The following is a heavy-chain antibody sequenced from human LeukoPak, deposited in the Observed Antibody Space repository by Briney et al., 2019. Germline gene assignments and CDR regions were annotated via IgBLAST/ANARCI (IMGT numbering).Heavy chain of an antibody. Sequence: GGSLRLSCTVSGFTVSSNSMSWVRQAPGKGLEWVSAISGSGGSTYYADSVKGRFTISRDNSKNTLYLQMNSLRAEDTAVYYCAKVGEYQLLLYAFDMWGQGTMVTVSS. J-gene: IGHJ3*02. CDR2: ISGSGGST. CDR1: GFTVSSNS. CDR3: AKVGEYQLLLYAFDM. D-gene: IGHD2-2*01. V-gene: IGHV3-23*01.